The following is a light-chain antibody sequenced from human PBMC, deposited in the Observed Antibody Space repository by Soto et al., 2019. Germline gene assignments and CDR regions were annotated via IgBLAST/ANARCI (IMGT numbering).Light chain of an antibody. Sequence: QSELTQPPSASGTPGQRVTISCSGSSSNIGSSTVSWYHQLPGSAPKLLIYGDHQRPSGVSHRFSGSKSGNTASLTFSGLQPEDEADYYCSSYASSGAVVFGGGTKVTVL. V-gene: IGLV1-44*01. J-gene: IGLJ2*01. CDR2: GDH. CDR1: SSNIGSST. CDR3: SSYASSGAVV.